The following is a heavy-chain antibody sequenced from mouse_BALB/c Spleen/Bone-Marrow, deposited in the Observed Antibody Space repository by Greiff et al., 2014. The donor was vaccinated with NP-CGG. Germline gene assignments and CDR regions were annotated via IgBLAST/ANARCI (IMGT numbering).Heavy chain of an antibody. CDR2: IWSDGST. CDR1: GFSLNSYG. J-gene: IGHJ4*01. D-gene: IGHD2-2*01. Sequence: VQLVESGPDLVAPSQSLSITCTVSGFSLNSYGVHWVRQPPGKGLGWLGVIWSDGSTTYNSALKSRLSISKDNSKSQLSLKMNSLQTDDTAMYYCARHERGYPYAMDYWGQGTSVTVSS. CDR3: ARHERGYPYAMDY. V-gene: IGHV2-6-2*01.